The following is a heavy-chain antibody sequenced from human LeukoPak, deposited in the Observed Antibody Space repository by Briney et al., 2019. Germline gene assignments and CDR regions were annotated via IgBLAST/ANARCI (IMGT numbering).Heavy chain of an antibody. Sequence: PSETLSLTCTVSGGSISSYYWSWIRQPAGKGLEWIGEINHSGSTNYNPSLKSRVTISVDTSKNQFSLKLSSVTAADTAVYYCARVRMYYDISTGYSPYYYFDYWGQGTLVTVSS. CDR1: GGSISSYY. CDR3: ARVRMYYDISTGYSPYYYFDY. CDR2: INHSGST. J-gene: IGHJ4*02. D-gene: IGHD3-9*01. V-gene: IGHV4-34*01.